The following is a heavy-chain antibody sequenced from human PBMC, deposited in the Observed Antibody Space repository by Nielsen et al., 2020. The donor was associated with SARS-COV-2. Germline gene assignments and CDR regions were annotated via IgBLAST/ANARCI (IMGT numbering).Heavy chain of an antibody. Sequence: GGSLRLSCAASGFTFSSYAMSWVRQAPGKGLEWVSSISGSGGSRFYADSVKGRFTISRDNSKNTLSLQMNSLRAEDTAIYYCAKDRGDSNSWYDWYFDLWGRGTLVTVSS. J-gene: IGHJ2*01. CDR1: GFTFSSYA. CDR2: ISGSGGSR. CDR3: AKDRGDSNSWYDWYFDL. D-gene: IGHD6-13*01. V-gene: IGHV3-23*01.